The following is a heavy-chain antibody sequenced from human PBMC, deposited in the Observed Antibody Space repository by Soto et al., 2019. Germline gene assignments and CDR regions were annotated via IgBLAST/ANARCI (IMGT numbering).Heavy chain of an antibody. J-gene: IGHJ4*02. CDR3: ARDRGVANSYAPAY. D-gene: IGHD3-10*01. CDR2: IIPNLGKT. CDR1: GGTFYTYT. V-gene: IGHV1-69*08. Sequence: QVLLVQSGAEVKKPGSSVKVSCKASGGTFYTYTISWVRQAPGQGLEWMGRIIPNLGKTNYSQKFQGRVIITADRSTGTSYKELSSLRSEQTAMSFCARDRGVANSYAPAYWGPGPRVHVSA.